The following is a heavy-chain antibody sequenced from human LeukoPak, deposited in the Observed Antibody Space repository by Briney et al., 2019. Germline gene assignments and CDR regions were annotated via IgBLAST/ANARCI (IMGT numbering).Heavy chain of an antibody. CDR1: GYTFTSYD. CDR2: MNPNSGNT. V-gene: IGHV1-8*01. D-gene: IGHD4-17*01. Sequence: ASVKVSCKASGYTFTSYDINWVRQATGQGLEWMGWMNPNSGNTGYAQKFQGRVTMTRNTSISTAYMELSSLRSEDTAVCYCARGDYGDYVVNWFDPWGQGTLVTVSS. CDR3: ARGDYGDYVVNWFDP. J-gene: IGHJ5*02.